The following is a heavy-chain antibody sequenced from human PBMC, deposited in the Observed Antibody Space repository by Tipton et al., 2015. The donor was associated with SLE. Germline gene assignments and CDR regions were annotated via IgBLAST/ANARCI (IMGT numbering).Heavy chain of an antibody. Sequence: QSGAEVKKSGASVKVSCKASGYTFTSHGISWVRQAPGRGLEWMGWISGYNGNTNYAQKFQGRVTMTRDTSISTAYMELSGLRSDDTAVYYCARATTYCGGDCYLFPWGQGTLVTVSS. CDR2: ISGYNGNT. V-gene: IGHV1-18*01. D-gene: IGHD2-21*01. CDR3: ARATTYCGGDCYLFP. J-gene: IGHJ5*02. CDR1: GYTFTSHG.